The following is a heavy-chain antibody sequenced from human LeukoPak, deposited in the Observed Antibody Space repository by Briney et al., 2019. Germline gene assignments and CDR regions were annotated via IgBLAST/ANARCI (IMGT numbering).Heavy chain of an antibody. J-gene: IGHJ4*02. CDR1: GFTFSDHY. CDR3: ARVLGYSGYDLAY. D-gene: IGHD5-12*01. CDR2: TRNKANSYTT. Sequence: GGSLRLSCAASGFTFSDHYMDWVRQAPGKGLEWVGRTRNKANSYTTEYAASVKGRFTISRDGSKNSLYPQMNSLKTEDTAVYYCARVLGYSGYDLAYWGQGTLVTVSS. V-gene: IGHV3-72*01.